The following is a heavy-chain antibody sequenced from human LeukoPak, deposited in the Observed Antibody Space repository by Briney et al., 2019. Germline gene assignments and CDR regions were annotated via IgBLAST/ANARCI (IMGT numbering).Heavy chain of an antibody. Sequence: SETLSLTCAVYGGSFSGYYWSWIRQPPGKGLEWIGEINHSGSTNYNPSLKSRVTISVDTSKNQFSLKLSSVTAADTAMYYCARVSGYDWESFYDYWGQGSLVTVSS. J-gene: IGHJ4*02. D-gene: IGHD5-12*01. CDR3: ARVSGYDWESFYDY. CDR2: INHSGST. V-gene: IGHV4-34*01. CDR1: GGSFSGYY.